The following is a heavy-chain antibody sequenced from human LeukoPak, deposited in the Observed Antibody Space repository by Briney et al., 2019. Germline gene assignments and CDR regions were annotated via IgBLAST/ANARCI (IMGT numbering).Heavy chain of an antibody. J-gene: IGHJ6*02. CDR3: ARVDSGSYYYYYGMDV. V-gene: IGHV3-48*03. D-gene: IGHD1-26*01. CDR2: ISRSGSTI. Sequence: GGSLRLSCAASGFTFSSYEMNWVRQAPGKGLEWVSYISRSGSTIYYADSVKGRFTISRDNAKNSLYLQMNSLRAEDTAVYYCARVDSGSYYYYYGMDVWGQGTTVTVSS. CDR1: GFTFSSYE.